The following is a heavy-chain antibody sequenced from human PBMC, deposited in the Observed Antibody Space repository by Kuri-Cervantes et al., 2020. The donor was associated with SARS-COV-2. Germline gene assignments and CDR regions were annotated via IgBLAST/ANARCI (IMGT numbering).Heavy chain of an antibody. CDR2: ISGSGGST. V-gene: IGHV3-23*01. CDR1: GFTFSSYA. J-gene: IGHJ4*02. D-gene: IGHD3-16*01. Sequence: GGSLRLSCAASGFTFSSYAMSWVRQAPGKGPEWVSAISGSGGSTYYADSVKGRFTISRDNSKNTLYLQMNSLRSDDTAVYYCARGDDEAYWGQGTLVTVSS. CDR3: ARGDDEAY.